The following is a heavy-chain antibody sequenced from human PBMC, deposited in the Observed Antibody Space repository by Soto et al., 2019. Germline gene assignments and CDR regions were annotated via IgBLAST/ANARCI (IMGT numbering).Heavy chain of an antibody. V-gene: IGHV3-7*03. D-gene: IGHD6-13*01. CDR3: ATERIAAAGNWFDP. CDR2: IKQDGSEK. Sequence: GGSLRLSCAASGFTFSSYWMSWVRQAPGKGLEWVANIKQDGSEKYYVDSVKGRFTISRDKAQNSLYLQMNSLRTEDTVVYYCATERIAAAGNWFDPWGQATRVTLSS. CDR1: GFTFSSYW. J-gene: IGHJ5*02.